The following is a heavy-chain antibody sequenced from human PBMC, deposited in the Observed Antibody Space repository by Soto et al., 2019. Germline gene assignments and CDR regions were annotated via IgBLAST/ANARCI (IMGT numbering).Heavy chain of an antibody. Sequence: QVQLVESGGGVVQPGRSLRLSCAASGFTFSSYGMHWVLQAPGKGLEWVAFIWHDGGNKFYAESVKGRFTIARDKSKNTLYLQMTSLSAEDTAMYYCARDGDVNTGFGKDYWGQGTLVTVSS. CDR3: ARDGDVNTGFGKDY. CDR2: IWHDGGNK. D-gene: IGHD3-16*01. V-gene: IGHV3-33*01. CDR1: GFTFSSYG. J-gene: IGHJ4*02.